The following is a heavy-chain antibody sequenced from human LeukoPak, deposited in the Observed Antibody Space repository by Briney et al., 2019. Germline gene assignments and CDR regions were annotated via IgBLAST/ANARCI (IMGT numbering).Heavy chain of an antibody. D-gene: IGHD6-13*01. J-gene: IGHJ4*02. CDR1: GYTFTSYD. V-gene: IGHV1-8*03. CDR2: MNPNSGNT. Sequence: GASVKVSCKASGYTFTSYDINWVRQATGQGLEWMGWMNPNSGNTGYAQKFQGRVTITRNTSISTAYMELSSLRSEDTAVYYCARARIAAAGTTFDYWGQGTLVTVSS. CDR3: ARARIAAAGTTFDY.